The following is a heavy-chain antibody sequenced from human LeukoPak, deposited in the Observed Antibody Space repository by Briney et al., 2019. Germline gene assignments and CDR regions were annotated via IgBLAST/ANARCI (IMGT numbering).Heavy chain of an antibody. D-gene: IGHD2-2*02. CDR3: ARGADCSSTSCYKGDWFDP. CDR1: GFTFSSYN. V-gene: IGHV3-21*01. J-gene: IGHJ5*02. CDR2: ISSSGSYI. Sequence: PGGSLRLSCAASGFTFSSYNMNWVRQAPGKGLESVSFISSSGSYIYYADSVRGRFTISRDNAENSLYLQVNSLRAEDTAVYYCARGADCSSTSCYKGDWFDPWGQGTLVTVSS.